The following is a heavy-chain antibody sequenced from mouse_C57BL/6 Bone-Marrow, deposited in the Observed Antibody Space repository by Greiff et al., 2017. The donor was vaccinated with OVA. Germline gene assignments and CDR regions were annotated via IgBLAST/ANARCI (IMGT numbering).Heavy chain of an antibody. CDR3: ASLLRYFDY. V-gene: IGHV5-6*02. CDR2: ISSGGSYT. Sequence: EVMLVESGGDLVKPGGSLKLSCAASGFTFSSYGMSWVRQTPDKRLEWVATISSGGSYTYYPDSVKGRFTISRDNAKNTLYLQMSSLKSEDTAMYYCASLLRYFDYWGQGTTLTVSS. CDR1: GFTFSSYG. D-gene: IGHD2-1*01. J-gene: IGHJ2*01.